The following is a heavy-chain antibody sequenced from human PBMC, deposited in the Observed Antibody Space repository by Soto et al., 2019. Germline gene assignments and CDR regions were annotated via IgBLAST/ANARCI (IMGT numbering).Heavy chain of an antibody. CDR1: GGTISRYY. CDR3: ARDLWGYCGTDCYPLDV. J-gene: IGHJ6*02. D-gene: IGHD2-21*02. V-gene: IGHV4-59*01. CDR2: MYNTGST. Sequence: QVQLQESGPGLVKPSETLSLTCTVSGGTISRYYWSWIRQPPGKGLEWIGYMYNTGSTVYNPSFKXRXTXSXXTSKNQFSLKLTSVTAADTAVYYCARDLWGYCGTDCYPLDVWGQGTTVTVSS.